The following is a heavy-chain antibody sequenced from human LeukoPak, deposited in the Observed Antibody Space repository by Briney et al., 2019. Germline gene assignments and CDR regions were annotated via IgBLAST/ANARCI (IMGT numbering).Heavy chain of an antibody. V-gene: IGHV3-30*04. CDR2: ISYDGSNK. J-gene: IGHJ4*02. Sequence: QPGRSLRLSCAASGFTFSSYAMHWVRQAPGKGLEWVAVISYDGSNKYYADSVKGRFTISRDNSKNTLYLQMNSLRAEDTAVYYCAKDLRWLQFLDYWGQGTLVTVSS. CDR1: GFTFSSYA. CDR3: AKDLRWLQFLDY. D-gene: IGHD5-24*01.